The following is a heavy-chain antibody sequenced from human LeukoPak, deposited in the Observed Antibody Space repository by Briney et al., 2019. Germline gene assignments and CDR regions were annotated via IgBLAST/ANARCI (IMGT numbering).Heavy chain of an antibody. CDR1: GGTFSSYA. CDR2: IIPIFGTA. V-gene: IGHV1-69*06. D-gene: IGHD2-15*01. CDR3: ARGRYCSGGSCYPEDY. J-gene: IGHJ4*02. Sequence: SVTVSCKASGGTFSSYAISWVRQAPGQGLEWMGGIIPIFGTANYAQEFQGRVTITADKSTSTAYMELSSLRSEDTAVYYCARGRYCSGGSCYPEDYWGQGTLVTVSS.